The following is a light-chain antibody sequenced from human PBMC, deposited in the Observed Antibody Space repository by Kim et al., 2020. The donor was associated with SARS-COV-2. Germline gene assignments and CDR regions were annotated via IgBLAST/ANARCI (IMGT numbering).Light chain of an antibody. CDR3: QQRQT. J-gene: IGKJ2*01. V-gene: IGKV1-33*01. CDR1: QDISNT. Sequence: DMQLTQSPSSLSAFVGDRVTITCQATQDISNTLNWYQQEPRKAPKLLIYDASILESVVSPRFSGSGSGTFFSLTINNLQPEDSATYVGQQRQTFGQGTKLEI. CDR2: DAS.